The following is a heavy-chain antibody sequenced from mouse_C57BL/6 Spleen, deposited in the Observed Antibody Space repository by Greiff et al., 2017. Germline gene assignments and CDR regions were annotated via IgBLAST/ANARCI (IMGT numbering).Heavy chain of an antibody. CDR2: INPNYGTT. CDR3: ARGGPTAMVNGGFAY. J-gene: IGHJ3*01. CDR1: GYSFTDYN. V-gene: IGHV1-39*01. Sequence: EVQLQQSGPELVKPGASVKISCKASGYSFTDYNMNWVKQSNGKSLEWIGVINPNYGTTSYNQKFKGKATLTVDQSSSTAYMQLNSLTSEDSAVXYCARGGPTAMVNGGFAYWGQGTLVTVSA. D-gene: IGHD1-1*02.